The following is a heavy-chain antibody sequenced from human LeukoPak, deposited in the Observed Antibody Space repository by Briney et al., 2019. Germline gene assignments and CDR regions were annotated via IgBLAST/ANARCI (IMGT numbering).Heavy chain of an antibody. J-gene: IGHJ4*02. CDR3: ARGGDYGDYAFDY. CDR1: GYTFTGYY. Sequence: ASVKVSCKASGYTFTGYYMHWVRQAPGQGLEWMGWINPNSGGTNYAQKFQGRVTMTRDTSISTAYMELGRLRSDDTAVYYCARGGDYGDYAFDYWGQGTLVTVSS. V-gene: IGHV1-2*02. CDR2: INPNSGGT. D-gene: IGHD4-17*01.